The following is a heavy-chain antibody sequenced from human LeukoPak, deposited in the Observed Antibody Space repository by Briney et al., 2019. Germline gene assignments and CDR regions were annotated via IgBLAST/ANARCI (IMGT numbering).Heavy chain of an antibody. D-gene: IGHD5-24*01. Sequence: ASGKVSCKASGYTFTSYYMHWVRQAPGQGLEWMGIINPSGGSTSYAQKFQGRVTMTRDTSTSTVYMELSSLRSEDTAVYYCASRGWLQGTHGGYLFDYWGQGTLVTVSS. J-gene: IGHJ4*02. CDR1: GYTFTSYY. CDR2: INPSGGST. CDR3: ASRGWLQGTHGGYLFDY. V-gene: IGHV1-46*01.